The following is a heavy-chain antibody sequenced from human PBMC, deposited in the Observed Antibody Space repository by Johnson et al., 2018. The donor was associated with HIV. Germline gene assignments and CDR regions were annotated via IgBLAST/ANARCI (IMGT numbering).Heavy chain of an antibody. D-gene: IGHD4-11*01. V-gene: IGHV3-30*04. Sequence: QVQLVESGGGLVQPGGSLRLSCAASGFTFSSYAMHWVRQAPGKGLEWVAVISYDGSNKYYADSVKGRFTISRDNSKNTLYLQMNSLRAEDTAVYYCARSYSNYDYDAFDIWGQGTMVTVSS. CDR3: ARSYSNYDYDAFDI. CDR1: GFTFSSYA. J-gene: IGHJ3*02. CDR2: ISYDGSNK.